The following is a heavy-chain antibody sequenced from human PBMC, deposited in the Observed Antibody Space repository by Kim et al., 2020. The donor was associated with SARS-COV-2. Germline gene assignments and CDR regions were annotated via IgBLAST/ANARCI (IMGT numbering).Heavy chain of an antibody. J-gene: IGHJ4*02. CDR1: GFTFSSYS. D-gene: IGHD3-22*01. CDR3: AREVVYYYDNSGYNDY. V-gene: IGHV3-21*01. CDR2: ISSTSSYI. Sequence: GGSLRLSCAASGFTFSSYSMSWVRQAPGKGLEWVSYISSTSSYIYYADSVKGRFTISRDNAKNSLYLQMNSLRAEDTAVYYCAREVVYYYDNSGYNDYWGQGTLVTVSS.